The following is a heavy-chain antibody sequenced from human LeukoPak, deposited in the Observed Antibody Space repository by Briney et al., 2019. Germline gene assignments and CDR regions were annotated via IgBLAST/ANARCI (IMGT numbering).Heavy chain of an antibody. D-gene: IGHD6-19*01. V-gene: IGHV3-66*01. CDR2: IYIGGNT. J-gene: IGHJ6*02. CDR1: EFTFSKAW. CDR3: ARGAGAYNYYAMDV. Sequence: GGSLRLSCTASEFTFSKAWMSWVRQAPGRGLEWISGIYIGGNTVSADFVKGRFTISRDSSMNTLYLQMDSLRPEDTALYYCARGAGAYNYYAMDVWGQGTTVTVSS.